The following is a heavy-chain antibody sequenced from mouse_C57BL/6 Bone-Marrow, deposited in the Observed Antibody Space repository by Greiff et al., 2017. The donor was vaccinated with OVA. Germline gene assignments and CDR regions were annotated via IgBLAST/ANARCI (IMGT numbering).Heavy chain of an antibody. CDR2: ISYDGRN. Sequence: VQLKQSGPGLVKPSQSLSLTCSVTGSSITSGYYWNWIRQFPGNHLEWMGYISYDGRNNSNPSLKNRISYTRDPSQNKFFLKLNSVTTEDTATYYCARGGNYYGSSPFAYWGQGTLVTVSA. V-gene: IGHV3-6*01. D-gene: IGHD1-1*01. CDR1: GSSITSGYY. J-gene: IGHJ3*01. CDR3: ARGGNYYGSSPFAY.